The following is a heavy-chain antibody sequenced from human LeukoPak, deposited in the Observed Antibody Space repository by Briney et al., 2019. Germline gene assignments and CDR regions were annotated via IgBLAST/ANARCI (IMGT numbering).Heavy chain of an antibody. CDR2: IRYDGSNK. CDR1: GFTFSSYG. CDR3: ARDYYSYGYNTFDY. Sequence: PGGSLRLSCAASGFTFSSYGMHWVRQAPGKGLEWVAVIRYDGSNKYYADSVKGRFTISRDNSKNTLYLQMNSLRAEDTAVYYCARDYYSYGYNTFDYWGQGTLVTVSS. J-gene: IGHJ4*02. D-gene: IGHD5-18*01. V-gene: IGHV3-33*01.